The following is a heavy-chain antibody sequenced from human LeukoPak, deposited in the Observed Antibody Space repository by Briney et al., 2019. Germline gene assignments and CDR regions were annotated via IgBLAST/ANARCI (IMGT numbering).Heavy chain of an antibody. J-gene: IGHJ5*02. CDR3: ARGLYYDILTGYSNWFDP. D-gene: IGHD3-9*01. CDR1: GYTFTGYY. V-gene: IGHV1-2*02. CDR2: INPNSGGT. Sequence: ASVKVSCKASGYTFTGYYMHWVRQAPGQGLEWMGWINPNSGGTNYAQKFQGRVTMTRDTSISTAYMELSRLRSDDTAVYYCARGLYYDILTGYSNWFDPWGQGTLVTVSS.